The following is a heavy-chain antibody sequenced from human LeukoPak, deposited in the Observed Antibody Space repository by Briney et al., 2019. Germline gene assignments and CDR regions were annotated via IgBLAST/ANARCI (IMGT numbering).Heavy chain of an antibody. V-gene: IGHV3-23*01. J-gene: IGHJ4*02. D-gene: IGHD1-26*01. Sequence: GGSLRLSCAASGFAFSSYAMSWVRQAPGKGLEWVSAISGSGGSTYYADSVKGRFTISRDNAKNSLYLQMNSLRAEDTAVYYCARGSTYDYWGQGTLVTVSS. CDR2: ISGSGGST. CDR3: ARGSTYDY. CDR1: GFAFSSYA.